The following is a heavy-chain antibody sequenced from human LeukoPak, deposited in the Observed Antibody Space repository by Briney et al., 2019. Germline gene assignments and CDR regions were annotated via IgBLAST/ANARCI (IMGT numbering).Heavy chain of an antibody. CDR3: ARGPLAVAGAFDI. V-gene: IGHV3-21*01. CDR2: ISSSSSYI. CDR1: GFTFSSYS. J-gene: IGHJ3*02. Sequence: GGSLILSCAASGFTFSSYSMNWVRQAPGKGLEWVSSISSSSSYIYYADSVKGRFTISRDNAKNSLYLQMNSLRAEDTAVYYCARGPLAVAGAFDIWGQGTMVTVSS. D-gene: IGHD6-19*01.